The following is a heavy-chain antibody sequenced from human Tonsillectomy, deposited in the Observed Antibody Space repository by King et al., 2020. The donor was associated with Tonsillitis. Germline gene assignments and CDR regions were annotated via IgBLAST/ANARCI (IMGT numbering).Heavy chain of an antibody. J-gene: IGHJ6*03. V-gene: IGHV2-70*11. D-gene: IGHD5-24*01. CDR1: GFSLSTSGMC. CDR2: IDWDDDK. Sequence: TLKESGPALVKPTQTLTLTCTLSGFSLSTSGMCVSWIRQPPGKALEWLARIDWDDDKYYSTALKNRLTISKDTSKNQVVLTMTNMDPVDTATYYCARTYYNFYYYYMDVWGKGTTVTVSS. CDR3: ARTYYNFYYYYMDV.